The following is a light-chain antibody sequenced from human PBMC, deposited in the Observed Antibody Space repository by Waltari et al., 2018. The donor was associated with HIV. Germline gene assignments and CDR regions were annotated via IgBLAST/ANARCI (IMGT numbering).Light chain of an antibody. Sequence: DIQLTKSPSPLSSSVGARPTITCRARQTISSYLKWHLQQPGKAPKLRIYAASSLQSGGPSRISGSGAGTEFTLTISSLQPEDFATYCCQQSYSTAWKFGQGTKVEIK. CDR1: QTISSY. CDR2: AAS. J-gene: IGKJ1*01. CDR3: QQSYSTAWK. V-gene: IGKV1-39*01.